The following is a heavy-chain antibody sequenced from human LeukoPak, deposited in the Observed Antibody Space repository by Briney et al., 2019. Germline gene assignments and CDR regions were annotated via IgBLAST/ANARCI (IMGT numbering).Heavy chain of an antibody. CDR3: VREVRYHDDSGYPDS. CDR2: IDQGGNT. D-gene: IGHD3-22*01. CDR1: GDSINNTYF. V-gene: IGHV4-38-2*02. J-gene: IGHJ4*02. Sequence: PSETLSLTCDVFGDSINNTYFWSWIRRPPGKGLQWIGSIDQGGNTYFESSLKGRVYLSVDTSKNQFSLTLTPVTDADTAIYHCVREVRYHDDSGYPDSWGQGTLVIVSS.